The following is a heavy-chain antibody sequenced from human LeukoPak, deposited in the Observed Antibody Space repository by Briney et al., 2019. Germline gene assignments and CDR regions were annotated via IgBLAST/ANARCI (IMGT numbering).Heavy chain of an antibody. J-gene: IGHJ6*03. CDR1: GFTFSSYA. D-gene: IGHD2-15*01. Sequence: GGSLRLSCAASGFTFSSYAMSWVRQAPGKGLEWVSAISGSGGSTYYADSVKGRFTISRDNSKNTLYLQMNSLRAEDTAVYYCAKTGGRVVVPGYYYYYMDVWGKGTTVTVSS. V-gene: IGHV3-23*01. CDR2: ISGSGGST. CDR3: AKTGGRVVVPGYYYYYMDV.